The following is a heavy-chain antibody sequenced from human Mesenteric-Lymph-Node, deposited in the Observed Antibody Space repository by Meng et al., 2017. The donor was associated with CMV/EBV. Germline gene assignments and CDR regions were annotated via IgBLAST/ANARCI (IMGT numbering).Heavy chain of an antibody. Sequence: GGSLRLSCAASGFSFTNYVMSWVRRAPGVSAIRGSGGSTYYADSVKGRLTISRDNSKNTLYLQMNSLSGEDSAVYYCARDFTVTTRFYYGMDVWGQGTTVTVSS. J-gene: IGHJ6*02. CDR2: IRGSGGST. D-gene: IGHD4-11*01. CDR1: GFSFTNYV. V-gene: IGHV3-23*01. CDR3: ARDFTVTTRFYYGMDV.